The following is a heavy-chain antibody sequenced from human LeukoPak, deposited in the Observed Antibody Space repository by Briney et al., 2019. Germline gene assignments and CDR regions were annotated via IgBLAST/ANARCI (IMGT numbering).Heavy chain of an antibody. CDR2: VSYDGSSK. J-gene: IGHJ1*01. CDR3: ARGSGVSGTYGSYFQY. CDR1: GFTFSYYA. D-gene: IGHD3-10*01. V-gene: IGHV3-30*14. Sequence: GGSLRLSCAASGFTFSYYAMHWVRQAPGKGLERVAVVSYDGSSKFYADSVKGRFTISRDNSKDTVSLQMNSLIPEDTAVYYCARGSGVSGTYGSYFQYWGQGTLVTVSS.